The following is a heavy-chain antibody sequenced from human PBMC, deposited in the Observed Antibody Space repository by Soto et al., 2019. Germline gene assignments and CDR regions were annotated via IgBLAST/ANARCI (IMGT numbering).Heavy chain of an antibody. CDR3: ARARYCSGGSCYSDY. CDR1: GASISSGGYS. V-gene: IGHV4-30-2*01. CDR2: MYQSERT. Sequence: QLQLQESGSGLVKPSQTLSLTCAVSGASISSGGYSWSWIRQPPGKGLEWIGYMYQSERTSYNSSLKSRVTISVDRSKNQFSLKLSSVTAADTAMYYCARARYCSGGSCYSDYWGQGILVTVSS. D-gene: IGHD2-15*01. J-gene: IGHJ4*02.